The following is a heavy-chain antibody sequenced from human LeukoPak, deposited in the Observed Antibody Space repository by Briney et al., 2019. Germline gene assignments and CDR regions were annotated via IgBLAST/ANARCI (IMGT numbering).Heavy chain of an antibody. CDR2: IYYSGST. D-gene: IGHD3-22*01. Sequence: SETLSLTCTVSGGSISSGDYYWSWIRQPPGKGLEWIGYIYYSGSTYYNPSLKSRVTISVDTSKNQFSLKLSSVTAADTAVYYCARGITMIVVLGDWGQGTLVTVSS. CDR1: GGSISSGDYY. CDR3: ARGITMIVVLGD. J-gene: IGHJ4*02. V-gene: IGHV4-30-4*01.